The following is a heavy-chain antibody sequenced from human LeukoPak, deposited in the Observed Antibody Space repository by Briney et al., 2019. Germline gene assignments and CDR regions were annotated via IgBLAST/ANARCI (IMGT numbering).Heavy chain of an antibody. CDR1: GFTFSSYS. CDR2: IGSSSSTI. CDR3: ASGPITIFGVVTY. J-gene: IGHJ4*02. Sequence: GGSLRLSCAASGFTFSSYSVNWVRQAPGKGLEWVSYIGSSSSTIYYADSVKGRFTISRDNAKNSLYLQMNSLRAEDTAVYYCASGPITIFGVVTYWGQGTLVTVSS. V-gene: IGHV3-48*01. D-gene: IGHD3-3*01.